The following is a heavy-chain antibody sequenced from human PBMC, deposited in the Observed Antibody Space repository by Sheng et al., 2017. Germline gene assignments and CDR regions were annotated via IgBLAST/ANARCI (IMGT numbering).Heavy chain of an antibody. Sequence: QLVQSGSEVKKPGSSVKVSCKASEGTFDVHGVQWVQQTPGQGLEWMGGITPVSLTPNYAQNFQGRVTFTADESTRTVYMELNSLRSEDTAVFYCATGPYYDAF. J-gene: IGHJ3*01. CDR2: ITPVSLTP. D-gene: IGHD3-10*01. CDR3: ATGPYYDAF. V-gene: IGHV1-69*12. CDR1: EGTFDVHG.